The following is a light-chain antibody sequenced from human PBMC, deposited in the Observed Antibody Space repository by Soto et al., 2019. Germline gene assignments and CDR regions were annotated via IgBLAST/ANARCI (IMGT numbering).Light chain of an antibody. CDR3: QDRGNWPIFT. J-gene: IGKJ4*01. Sequence: EIVLTQSPGTLSLSPGERATVSCRASQSVSSSYLAWYQQKPGQAPRLLIYGASSRATGVPDRFSGSGSGTDFTLTISTLEPEDFAVYYCQDRGNWPIFTFGGGTKVDIK. V-gene: IGKV3D-20*02. CDR2: GAS. CDR1: QSVSSSY.